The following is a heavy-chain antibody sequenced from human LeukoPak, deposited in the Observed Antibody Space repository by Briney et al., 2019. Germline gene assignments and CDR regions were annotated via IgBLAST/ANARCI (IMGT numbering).Heavy chain of an antibody. CDR2: IYYSGST. J-gene: IGHJ4*02. CDR3: ASGIAVAGTGVDY. V-gene: IGHV4-39*01. CDR1: GGSISSSSYY. Sequence: SETLSLTCTVSGGSISSSSYYWGWIRQPPGKGLEWIGSIYYSGSTYYNPSLKSRVTISVDTSKSQFSLKLSSVTAADTAVYYCASGIAVAGTGVDYWGQGTLITVSS. D-gene: IGHD6-19*01.